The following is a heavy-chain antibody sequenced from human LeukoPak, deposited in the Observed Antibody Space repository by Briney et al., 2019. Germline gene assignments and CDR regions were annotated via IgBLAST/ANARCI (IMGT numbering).Heavy chain of an antibody. CDR3: ARGRWLQLPDY. CDR2: INPNSGDT. CDR1: GYTFTGYY. J-gene: IGHJ4*02. V-gene: IGHV1-2*06. D-gene: IGHD5-24*01. Sequence: ASVKVSCKASGYTFTGYYMHWVRQAPGQGLEWMGRINPNSGDTNYAQKFQGRVTMTRDTSISTAYMELSRLRSDDTAVYYCARGRWLQLPDYWGQGTLVTVSS.